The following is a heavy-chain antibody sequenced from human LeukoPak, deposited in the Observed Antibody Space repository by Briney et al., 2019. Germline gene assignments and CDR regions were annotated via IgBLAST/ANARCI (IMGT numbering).Heavy chain of an antibody. J-gene: IGHJ4*02. CDR3: ARGLTSGSYSFDY. V-gene: IGHV1-69*13. CDR1: GGTFSSYA. Sequence: GASVKVSCKASGGTFSSYAISWVRQAPGQGLEWMGGIIPIFGTANSAQKFQGRVTITADESTSTAYMELSSLRSEDTAVYYCARGLTSGSYSFDYWGQGTLVTVSS. D-gene: IGHD1-26*01. CDR2: IIPIFGTA.